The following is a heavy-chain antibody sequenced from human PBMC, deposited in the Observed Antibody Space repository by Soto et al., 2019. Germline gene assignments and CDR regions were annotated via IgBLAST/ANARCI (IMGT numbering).Heavy chain of an antibody. CDR3: AKLNDILTGYPYYFDY. V-gene: IGHV3-23*01. CDR1: GFTFSRHA. Sequence: PGGSLRLSCAASGFTFSRHAIHWVRLTPGRGLEWVLAISGSGGSTYYADSVKGRFTISRDNSKNTLYLQMNSLRAEDTAVYYCAKLNDILTGYPYYFDYWGQGTLVTVSS. CDR2: ISGSGGST. J-gene: IGHJ4*02. D-gene: IGHD3-9*01.